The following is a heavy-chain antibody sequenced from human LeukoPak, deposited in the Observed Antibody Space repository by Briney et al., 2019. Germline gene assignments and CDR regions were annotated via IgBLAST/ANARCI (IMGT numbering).Heavy chain of an antibody. CDR2: INHSGST. D-gene: IGHD3-10*01. V-gene: IGHV4-34*01. Sequence: PSETLSLTCAVYVGSFRGYYWSWLRQPPGKGLDGIGEINHSGSTNYNPSLKSRVTISVDTSKNHFSLKLSSVAAADTAVYYCARVDMGSGSYYPSYFDYWGQGTLVTVSS. CDR3: ARVDMGSGSYYPSYFDY. CDR1: VGSFRGYY. J-gene: IGHJ4*02.